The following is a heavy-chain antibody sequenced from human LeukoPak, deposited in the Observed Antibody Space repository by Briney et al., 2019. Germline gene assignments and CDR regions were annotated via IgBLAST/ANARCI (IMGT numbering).Heavy chain of an antibody. V-gene: IGHV3-11*01. CDR2: ITSSGDDI. J-gene: IGHJ4*02. Sequence: GGSLRLSCAASGFTFSDYYMSWIRQAPGKGLEWVAYITSSGDDIYYADSVKGRFTISRDNAKSALFLRMSSLRAEDTATYYCASDIVATSGDFWGQGTLVSVSS. CDR3: ASDIVATSGDF. D-gene: IGHD5-12*01. CDR1: GFTFSDYY.